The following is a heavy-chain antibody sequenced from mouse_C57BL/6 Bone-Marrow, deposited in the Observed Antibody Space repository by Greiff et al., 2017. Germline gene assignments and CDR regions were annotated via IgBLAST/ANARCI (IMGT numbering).Heavy chain of an antibody. J-gene: IGHJ3*01. V-gene: IGHV1-82*01. D-gene: IGHD2-1*01. CDR1: GYAFSSSW. Sequence: QVQLQQSGPELVKPGASVKISCKASGYAFSSSWMNWVKQRPGKGLEWIGRIYPGDGDTNYNGKFKGKATLTADKSSSTAYMHRSSRTSEDSAVYFCASRLRFAYWGQGTLVTVSA. CDR3: ASRLRFAY. CDR2: IYPGDGDT.